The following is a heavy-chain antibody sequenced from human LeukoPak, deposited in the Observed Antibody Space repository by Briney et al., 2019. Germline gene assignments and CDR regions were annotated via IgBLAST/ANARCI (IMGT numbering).Heavy chain of an antibody. Sequence: PGGSLRLSCAASGFTFSSYAMSWVRQAPGQGLEWVSAISGSGGSTSYAASVKGRFTISSDNSKKTPYLQMNSLRAEDTAVYSCAKDHDFWSSNNQPFDYWGQGTLVTASS. D-gene: IGHD3-3*01. CDR3: AKDHDFWSSNNQPFDY. J-gene: IGHJ4*02. CDR2: ISGSGGST. CDR1: GFTFSSYA. V-gene: IGHV3-23*01.